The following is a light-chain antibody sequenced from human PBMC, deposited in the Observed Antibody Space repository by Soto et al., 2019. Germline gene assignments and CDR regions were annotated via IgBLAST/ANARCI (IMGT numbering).Light chain of an antibody. Sequence: NFMLTQPHSVSESPGKTVTISCTGSSGRIASNNVQWYQQRPGSAPTTVIYEDNQRPSGGPARFSGSIDSCSNSASHTISGLKTEDEADDYCQSSYSSSPGVFGGGTQLTVL. CDR2: EDN. CDR3: QSSYSSSPGV. J-gene: IGLJ2*01. CDR1: SGRIASNN. V-gene: IGLV6-57*02.